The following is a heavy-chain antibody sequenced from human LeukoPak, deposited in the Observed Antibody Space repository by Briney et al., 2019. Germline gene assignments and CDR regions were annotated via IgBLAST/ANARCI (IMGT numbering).Heavy chain of an antibody. CDR2: IYYSGST. CDR1: GGSISSYY. CDR3: ARVNHYDSSGYEDY. Sequence: PSETLSLTCTVSGGSISSYYWSWIRQPPGKGLEWIGYIYYSGSTNYNPSLKSRVTISVDTSKNQFSLKLSSVTAAGTAVYYCARVNHYDSSGYEDYWGQGTLVTVSS. D-gene: IGHD3-22*01. V-gene: IGHV4-59*01. J-gene: IGHJ4*02.